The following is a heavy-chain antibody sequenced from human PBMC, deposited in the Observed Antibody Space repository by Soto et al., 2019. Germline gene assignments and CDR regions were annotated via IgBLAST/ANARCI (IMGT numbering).Heavy chain of an antibody. J-gene: IGHJ6*02. D-gene: IGHD1-26*01. CDR2: INAGNGNT. CDR3: ASTFTGIVGARGYYYYGMDV. CDR1: GYTFTSYC. V-gene: IGHV1-3*01. Sequence: ASVKVSCKASGYTFTSYCMHWVRQSPGQRPEWMGWINAGNGNTKYSQKFQGRVTITGDTSASTAYMELSSLRSEDTAVYYCASTFTGIVGARGYYYYGMDVWGQGPTVTVSS.